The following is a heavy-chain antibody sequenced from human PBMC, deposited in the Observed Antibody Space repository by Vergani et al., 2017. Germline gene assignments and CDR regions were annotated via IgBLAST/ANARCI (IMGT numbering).Heavy chain of an antibody. CDR2: IKQDGSEK. CDR3: ARPTAPGDYDALDI. V-gene: IGHV3-7*01. D-gene: IGHD4-17*01. Sequence: EVQLVESGGGLDQPGGSLSSSCAAPDCMFSNYRLNWVRQAPGKGLEWVANIKQDGSEKYYVDSVRGRFTISKDNAKNSLYLQMNSLRAEDTAVYHCARPTAPGDYDALDIWGQGTMVTVSS. J-gene: IGHJ3*02. CDR1: DCMFSNYR.